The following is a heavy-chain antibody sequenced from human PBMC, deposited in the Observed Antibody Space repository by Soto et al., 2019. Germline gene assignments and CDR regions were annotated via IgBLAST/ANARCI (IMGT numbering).Heavy chain of an antibody. D-gene: IGHD1-26*01. CDR1: GGSISSYY. CDR3: ARGVLWDNWFDP. J-gene: IGHJ5*02. CDR2: IYYSGST. V-gene: IGHV4-59*01. Sequence: SETLSLTCTVSGGSISSYYWSWIRQPPGKGLEWIGYIYYSGSTNYNPSLKSRVTISVDTSKTQFSLKLSSVTAADTAVYYCARGVLWDNWFDPWGQGTRVTVS.